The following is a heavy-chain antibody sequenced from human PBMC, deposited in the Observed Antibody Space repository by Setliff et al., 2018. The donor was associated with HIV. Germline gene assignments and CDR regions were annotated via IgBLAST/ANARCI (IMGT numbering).Heavy chain of an antibody. D-gene: IGHD3-9*01. CDR2: IIPLFGTT. V-gene: IGHV1-69*13. J-gene: IGHJ4*02. Sequence: SVKVSCKASGGTFNNYAISWVRQAPGQGLEWVGGIIPLFGTTNYAQKFQGRVTITADESTGTAYMELTSLKSEDTAVYYCARGRDSLTSVTTAADSWGQGTLVTV. CDR3: ARGRDSLTSVTTAADS. CDR1: GGTFNNYA.